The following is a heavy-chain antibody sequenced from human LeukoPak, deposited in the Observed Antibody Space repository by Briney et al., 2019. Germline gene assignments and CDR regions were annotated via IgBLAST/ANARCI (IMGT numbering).Heavy chain of an antibody. V-gene: IGHV6-1*01. J-gene: IGHJ3*02. CDR1: GDSVSSNSAA. CDR3: ARAKGPAYSSGWSKYAFDI. Sequence: SQTLSLTCAISGDSVSSNSAAWNWIRQSPSRGLEWLGRTYYRSKWYNDYAVSVKSRITINPDTSKNQFSLQLNSVTPEDTAVYYCARAKGPAYSSGWSKYAFDIWGQGTMVTVSS. CDR2: TYYRSKWYN. D-gene: IGHD6-19*01.